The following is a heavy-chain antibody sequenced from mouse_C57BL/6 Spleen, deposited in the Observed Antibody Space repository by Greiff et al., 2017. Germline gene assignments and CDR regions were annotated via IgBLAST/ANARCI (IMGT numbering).Heavy chain of an antibody. J-gene: IGHJ1*03. CDR2: INPNNGGT. CDR3: ARSYYYGSLWYFDV. V-gene: IGHV1-26*01. Sequence: VQLQQSGPELVKPGASVKISCKASGYTFTDYYMNWVKQSHGKSLEWIGDINPNNGGTSYNQKFKGKDTLTVDKSSSTAYMELRSLTSEDSAVYYCARSYYYGSLWYFDVWGTGTTVTVSS. CDR1: GYTFTDYY. D-gene: IGHD1-1*01.